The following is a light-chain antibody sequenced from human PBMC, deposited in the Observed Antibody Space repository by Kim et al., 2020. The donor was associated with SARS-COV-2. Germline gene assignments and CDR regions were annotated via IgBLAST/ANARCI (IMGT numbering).Light chain of an antibody. J-gene: IGLJ3*02. CDR1: SSDIAAYDR. Sequence: GQSVTISCTGSSSDIAAYDRVSWYQQPPGTAPKLIIYEVTNRPSGVPDHFSGSKSGNTASLTISGLQPADEADYYCSSYTTSKTWVFGGGTQLTVL. CDR2: EVT. V-gene: IGLV2-18*02. CDR3: SSYTTSKTWV.